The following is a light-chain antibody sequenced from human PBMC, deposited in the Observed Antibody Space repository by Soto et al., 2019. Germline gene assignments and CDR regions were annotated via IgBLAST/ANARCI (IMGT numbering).Light chain of an antibody. CDR3: QQYNNWRT. V-gene: IGKV3-15*01. CDR1: QSVDSN. J-gene: IGKJ1*01. CDR2: DAS. Sequence: DIVMTQSAATLSVSPGERATLSCRASQSVDSNFAWYQQKPGQPPRLLIYDASTRATGIPARISGSGSGTEFTLTISSLQSEDFAVYYCQQYNNWRTFGQGTKVDIK.